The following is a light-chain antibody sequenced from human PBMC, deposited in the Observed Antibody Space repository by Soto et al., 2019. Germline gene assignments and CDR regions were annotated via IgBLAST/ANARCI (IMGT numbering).Light chain of an antibody. CDR2: DCN. Sequence: QSVLTQPPSVSAAPGQKVTISCSGSTSNIGDKCVSWYQQLPGTAPQLIIYDCNKRPSGIPDRISGSKSGTSATLGITGLQTGDEADYYCGTWDSDLSAGVFGGGTKLTVL. J-gene: IGLJ2*01. CDR3: GTWDSDLSAGV. CDR1: TSNIGDKC. V-gene: IGLV1-51*01.